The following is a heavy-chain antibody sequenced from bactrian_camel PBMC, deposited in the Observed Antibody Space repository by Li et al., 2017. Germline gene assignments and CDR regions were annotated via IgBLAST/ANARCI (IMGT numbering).Heavy chain of an antibody. D-gene: IGHD1*01. CDR1: GYAYDSYC. Sequence: VQLVESGGGSVQPGGSLTLSCTVSGYAYDSYCVGWFRQAPGKEREGVAATYGGGSAYYVDSVKGRFTISRDNAKNTIYLQMNNIRTEDTAVYYCLAGGRDIPGQGTQVTVS. J-gene: IGHJ4*01. V-gene: IGHV3S67*01. CDR2: TYGGGSA.